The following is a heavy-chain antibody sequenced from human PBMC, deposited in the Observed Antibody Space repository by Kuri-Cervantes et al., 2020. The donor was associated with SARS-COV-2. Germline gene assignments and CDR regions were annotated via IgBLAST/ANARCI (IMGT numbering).Heavy chain of an antibody. CDR1: GGSFSGYY. D-gene: IGHD2-2*01. Sequence: SQTLSLTCAVYGGSFSGYYWSWIRQPPGKGLEWIGEINHSGSTNYNPSLKSRVTISVDTSKNQFSLKLSSVTAADTAVYYCARVRKYCSSTSCYPAYYYGMDVWGQGTTVTVSS. J-gene: IGHJ6*02. V-gene: IGHV4-34*01. CDR3: ARVRKYCSSTSCYPAYYYGMDV. CDR2: INHSGST.